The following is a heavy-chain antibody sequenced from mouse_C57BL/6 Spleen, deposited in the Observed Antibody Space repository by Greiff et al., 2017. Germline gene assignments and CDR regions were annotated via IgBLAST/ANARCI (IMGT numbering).Heavy chain of an antibody. CDR1: GFTFSSYA. CDR2: ISDGGSYT. J-gene: IGHJ4*01. CDR3: ARGGSSPYAMDY. Sequence: EVKLVESGGGLVKPGGSLKLSCAASGFTFSSYAMSWVRQTPEKRLEWVATISDGGSYTYYPDNVKGRFTISRDNAKNNLYLQMSHLKSEDTAMYYCARGGSSPYAMDYWGQGTSVTVSS. V-gene: IGHV5-4*03. D-gene: IGHD1-1*01.